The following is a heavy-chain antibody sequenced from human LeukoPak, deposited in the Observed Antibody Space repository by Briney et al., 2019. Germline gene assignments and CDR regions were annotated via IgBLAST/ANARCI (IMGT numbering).Heavy chain of an antibody. CDR2: ISGSGGST. D-gene: IGHD3-3*01. Sequence: GGSLRLSCAASGFTFSSYAMSWVRQAPGKGLEWVSAISGSGGSTYYADSVKGRFTISRDNSKNTLYLQMNSLRAEDTAVYYCARGAIDIDFWSVFDYWGQGTLVTVSS. V-gene: IGHV3-23*01. J-gene: IGHJ4*02. CDR1: GFTFSSYA. CDR3: ARGAIDIDFWSVFDY.